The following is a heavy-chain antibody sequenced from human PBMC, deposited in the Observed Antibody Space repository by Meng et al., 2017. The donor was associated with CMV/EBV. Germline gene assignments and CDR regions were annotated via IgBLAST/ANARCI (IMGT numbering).Heavy chain of an antibody. CDR1: GFTFSSYA. CDR2: ISGSGGST. V-gene: IGHV3-23*01. Sequence: ESLKISCAASGFTFSSYAMSWVRQAPGKGLEWVSAISGSGGSTYYADSVKGRFTISRDNSKNTLYLQMNSLRAEDTAVYYCAKTSWDFTENCYFDYWGQGTLVTVSS. CDR3: AKTSWDFTENCYFDY. J-gene: IGHJ4*02. D-gene: IGHD3-3*01.